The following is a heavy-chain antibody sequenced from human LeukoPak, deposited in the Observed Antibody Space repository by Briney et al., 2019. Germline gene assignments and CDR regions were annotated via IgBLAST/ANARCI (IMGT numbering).Heavy chain of an antibody. CDR3: ARGRAAAGSKGYYFDY. V-gene: IGHV1-8*03. J-gene: IGHJ4*02. Sequence: AASVKVSCKASGYTFTSYDINWVRQATGQGLEWMGWMNPNSGNTGYAQKFQGRVTITRNTSISTAYMELSSLRSEDTAVYYCARGRAAAGSKGYYFDYWSQGTLVTVSS. CDR2: MNPNSGNT. D-gene: IGHD6-13*01. CDR1: GYTFTSYD.